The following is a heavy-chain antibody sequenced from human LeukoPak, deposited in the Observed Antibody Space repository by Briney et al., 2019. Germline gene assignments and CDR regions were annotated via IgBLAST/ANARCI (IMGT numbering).Heavy chain of an antibody. V-gene: IGHV4-39*01. D-gene: IGHD3-22*01. Sequence: SETLSLTCTVSGGSISNSSYYWGWIRQPPGKGLEWIGSIYYSGSTYYNPSLKSRVTISVDTSKNQFSLKLSSVTAADTAVYYCARHERQITTLIWGQGTMVTVSS. CDR1: GGSISNSSYY. J-gene: IGHJ3*02. CDR3: ARHERQITTLI. CDR2: IYYSGST.